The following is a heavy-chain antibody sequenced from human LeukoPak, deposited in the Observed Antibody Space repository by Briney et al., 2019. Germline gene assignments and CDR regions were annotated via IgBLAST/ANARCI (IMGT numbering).Heavy chain of an antibody. V-gene: IGHV4-61*02. Sequence: SETLSLTCTVSGGSISSGSYYWSWIRQPAGKGLEWIGRIYTSGSANYNPSLKSRVTISVDTSQNQFSLKLSSVTAADTAVYYCARDAVGFGESYYYYYMDVWGKGTTVTISS. D-gene: IGHD3-10*01. CDR1: GGSISSGSYY. J-gene: IGHJ6*03. CDR2: IYTSGSA. CDR3: ARDAVGFGESYYYYYMDV.